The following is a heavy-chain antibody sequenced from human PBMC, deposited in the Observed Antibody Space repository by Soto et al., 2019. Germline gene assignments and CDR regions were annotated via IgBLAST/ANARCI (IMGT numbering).Heavy chain of an antibody. CDR3: ARAGVTMVRGVMTTTDSFDI. J-gene: IGHJ3*02. V-gene: IGHV4-59*01. Sequence: QVQLQESGPGLVKPSETLSLTCTVSGGSISSYYWSWIRQPPGKGLEWIGYSYYSGSTNYNPSLKSRVTISVDTSKNQFSLKLSSVTAADTAVYYCARAGVTMVRGVMTTTDSFDIWGQGTMVTFSS. CDR1: GGSISSYY. CDR2: SYYSGST. D-gene: IGHD3-10*01.